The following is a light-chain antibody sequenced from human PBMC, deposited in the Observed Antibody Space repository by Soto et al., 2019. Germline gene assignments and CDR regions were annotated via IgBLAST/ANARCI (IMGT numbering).Light chain of an antibody. Sequence: DIVLSQSQLSLPVTPGEPASISCRSRQSLLHSNGNIYLDWYLQKPGQSPQLLFYLGSMRASGVPDRFSGNEAGTDLTLKITRVEAEDVGDYYDMQAIQAPRTFGLGTKVEIK. CDR2: LGS. J-gene: IGKJ1*01. CDR3: MQAIQAPRT. CDR1: QSLLHSNGNIY. V-gene: IGKV2-28*01.